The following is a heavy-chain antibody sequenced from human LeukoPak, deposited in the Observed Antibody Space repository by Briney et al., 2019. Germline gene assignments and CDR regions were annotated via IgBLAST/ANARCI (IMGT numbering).Heavy chain of an antibody. D-gene: IGHD5-12*01. J-gene: IGHJ4*02. CDR1: GGSFSGYY. CDR3: ARGRKRYFWATFDY. V-gene: IGHV4-34*01. Sequence: SETLSLTCAVYGGSFSGYYWSWIRQPPGKGLEWIGEINHSGSTNYNPSLKSRVTISVDASKNQFSLKLSSVTAADTAVYYCARGRKRYFWATFDYWGQGTLVTVSS. CDR2: INHSGST.